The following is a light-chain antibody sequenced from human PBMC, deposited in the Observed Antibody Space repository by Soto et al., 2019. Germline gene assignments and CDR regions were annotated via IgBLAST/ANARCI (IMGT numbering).Light chain of an antibody. Sequence: DIQMTQSPSTLSASVGDRVTITCRASQSISSWLAWYQQNPGKAPKLLIYKASSLESVVPSRFSGSGSGTEFTLSISSLQPDDFATYYCQQYNSYWTFGQGTKVEIK. J-gene: IGKJ1*01. V-gene: IGKV1-5*03. CDR3: QQYNSYWT. CDR1: QSISSW. CDR2: KAS.